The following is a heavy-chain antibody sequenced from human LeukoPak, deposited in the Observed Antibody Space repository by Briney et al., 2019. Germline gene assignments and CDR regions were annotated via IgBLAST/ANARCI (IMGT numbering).Heavy chain of an antibody. CDR1: GGSISSGGYY. J-gene: IGHJ6*02. CDR3: ARDRPCSGGSCYYYYGMDA. V-gene: IGHV4-31*03. Sequence: SETLSLTCTVSGGSISSGGYYWSWIRQHPGKGLEWIGYIYYSGSTYCNPSLKSRVTISVDTSKNQFSLNLSSVTAADTAVYYCARDRPCSGGSCYYYYGMDAWGQGTTVIVSS. CDR2: IYYSGST. D-gene: IGHD2-15*01.